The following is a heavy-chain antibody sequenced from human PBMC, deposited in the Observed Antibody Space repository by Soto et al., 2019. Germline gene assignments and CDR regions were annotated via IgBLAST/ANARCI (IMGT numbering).Heavy chain of an antibody. D-gene: IGHD2-15*01. CDR3: ARQDLGYCSGGSCYRGEDY. CDR2: IDPSDSYT. CDR1: GYSFTSYW. Sequence: GESLKISCKGSGYSFTSYWISWVRQMPGKGLEWMGRIDPSDSYTNYSPSFQGHVTISADKSISTAYLQWSSLKASDTAMYYCARQDLGYCSGGSCYRGEDYCGQGTLVTVSS. J-gene: IGHJ4*02. V-gene: IGHV5-10-1*01.